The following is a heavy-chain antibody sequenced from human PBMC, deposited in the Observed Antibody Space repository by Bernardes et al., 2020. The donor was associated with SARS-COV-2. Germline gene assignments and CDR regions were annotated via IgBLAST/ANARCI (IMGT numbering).Heavy chain of an antibody. CDR2: ISFEGSHK. CDR1: GFTFNNYG. Sequence: GGSLSLSCAASGFTFNNYGMHWFRQAPGKGLEWVALISFEGSHKQYADSVKGRFTISRDSSKNTLYLQMNSLRAEDTAVYYCAKLPTMVRSYFDYWGQGTLVTVSS. V-gene: IGHV3-30*18. D-gene: IGHD3-10*01. J-gene: IGHJ4*02. CDR3: AKLPTMVRSYFDY.